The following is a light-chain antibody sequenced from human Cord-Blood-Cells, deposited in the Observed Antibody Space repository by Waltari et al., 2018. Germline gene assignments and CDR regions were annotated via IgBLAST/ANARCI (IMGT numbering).Light chain of an antibody. V-gene: IGKV1-39*01. CDR3: QQSYSTPYT. CDR1: QSISSY. J-gene: IGKJ2*01. Sequence: DIQMTQSPSSLSASAGDRVTITCRASQSISSYLNWYQQKPRKAPKLLIYAASSLQSGVPSRFSGSGSGTDFTLTISSLQPEDFATYYCQQSYSTPYTFGQGTKLEIK. CDR2: AAS.